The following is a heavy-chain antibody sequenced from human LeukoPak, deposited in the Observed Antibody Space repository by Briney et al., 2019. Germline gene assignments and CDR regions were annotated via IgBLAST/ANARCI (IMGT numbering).Heavy chain of an antibody. Sequence: PSETLSLTCTFSGDSISRESWSWIRQAPGKGLECIGYSYDSWRMNYNPSLQSRVTISLDTSKNRLSLQLSSVTAADTAVYYCARRIQLWSYWHFDLWGRGTLVTVTS. D-gene: IGHD1-1*01. CDR1: GDSISRES. V-gene: IGHV4-4*08. CDR2: SYDSWRM. J-gene: IGHJ2*01. CDR3: ARRIQLWSYWHFDL.